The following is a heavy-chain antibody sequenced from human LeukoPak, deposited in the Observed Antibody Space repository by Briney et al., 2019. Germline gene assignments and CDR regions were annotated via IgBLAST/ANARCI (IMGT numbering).Heavy chain of an antibody. CDR2: IYRDDDK. CDR1: GFSLSTGGVA. Sequence: SGPTLVNPPQTLTLTCTFSGFSLSTGGVAVGWIRQPPGKALEWLSFIYRDDDKRISPSLKNRLTVTKDTSKNQVVLTLTNMDPADTATYYCAHRGVGAANWSDPWGQGTLVTVSS. V-gene: IGHV2-5*02. CDR3: AHRGVGAANWSDP. J-gene: IGHJ5*02. D-gene: IGHD1-26*01.